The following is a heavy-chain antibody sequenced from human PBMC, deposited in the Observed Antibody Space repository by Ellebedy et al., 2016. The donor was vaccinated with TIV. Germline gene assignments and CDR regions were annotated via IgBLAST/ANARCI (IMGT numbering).Heavy chain of an antibody. V-gene: IGHV3-30*03. Sequence: GESLKISCAASGFTFSSYGMHWVRQAPGKGLEWVAVISYDGSNKYYADSVKGRFTISRDNAKNSLYLQMNSLRAEDTAVYYCARDLTVDVWGKGTTVTVSS. CDR3: ARDLTVDV. CDR1: GFTFSSYG. D-gene: IGHD4/OR15-4a*01. J-gene: IGHJ6*04. CDR2: ISYDGSNK.